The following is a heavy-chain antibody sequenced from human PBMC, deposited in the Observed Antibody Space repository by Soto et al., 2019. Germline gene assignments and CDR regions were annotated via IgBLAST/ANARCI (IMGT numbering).Heavy chain of an antibody. CDR2: ISGSGGST. D-gene: IGHD6-6*01. CDR3: AVDPSIAARPGYYFDY. J-gene: IGHJ4*02. V-gene: IGHV3-23*01. Sequence: PGGSLRLSCAASGFTFSSYAMSWVRQAPGKGLEWVSAISGSGGSTYYADSVKGRFTISRDNSKNTLYLQMNSLRAEDTAVYYCAVDPSIAARPGYYFDYWGQGTLVTVSS. CDR1: GFTFSSYA.